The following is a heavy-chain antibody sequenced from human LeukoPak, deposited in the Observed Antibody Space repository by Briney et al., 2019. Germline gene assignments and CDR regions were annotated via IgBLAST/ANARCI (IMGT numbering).Heavy chain of an antibody. CDR2: INHSGST. Sequence: PSETLSLTCAVYGGSFSPYYWSWIRQPPGKGLEWIGEINHSGSTNYNPSLKSRVTISVDTSKNQFSLRLSSVTAADTAVYYCARDRGDSSGYYPDYWGQGTLVTVSS. J-gene: IGHJ4*02. D-gene: IGHD3-22*01. V-gene: IGHV4-34*01. CDR1: GGSFSPYY. CDR3: ARDRGDSSGYYPDY.